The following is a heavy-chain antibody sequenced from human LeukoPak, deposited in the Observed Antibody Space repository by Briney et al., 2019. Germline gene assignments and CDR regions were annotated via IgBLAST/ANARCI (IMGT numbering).Heavy chain of an antibody. CDR1: GDSISSYY. CDR3: ARECSSTSCYDY. D-gene: IGHD2-2*01. J-gene: IGHJ4*02. CDR2: IYNSVNT. V-gene: IGHV4-59*01. Sequence: PSETLSLTCTVSGDSISSYYWSWIRQPPGKGLEWIGYIYNSVNTNYNPSLKSRVTISVGTSKNQFSLKLSSVTAADTAVYYCARECSSTSCYDYWGQGTLVTVSS.